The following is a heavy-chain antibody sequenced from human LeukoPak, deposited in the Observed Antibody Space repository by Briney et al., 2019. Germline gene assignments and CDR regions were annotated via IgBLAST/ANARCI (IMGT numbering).Heavy chain of an antibody. D-gene: IGHD5-12*01. CDR2: IYYSGST. CDR1: GGSISSYY. V-gene: IGHV4-59*01. Sequence: PSETLSLTCTVSGGSISSYYWSWIRQPPGKGLEWIGYIYYSGSTNYNPSLKSRVTISVDTSKNQSSLKLSSVTAADTAVYYCARANYGYSGFGDAFDIWGQGTMVTVSS. CDR3: ARANYGYSGFGDAFDI. J-gene: IGHJ3*02.